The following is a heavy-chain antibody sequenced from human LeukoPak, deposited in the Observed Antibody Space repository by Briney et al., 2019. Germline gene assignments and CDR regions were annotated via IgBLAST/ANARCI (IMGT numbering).Heavy chain of an antibody. D-gene: IGHD1-26*01. J-gene: IGHJ4*02. CDR1: GFTFSSYS. Sequence: GGSLRLSCAASGFTFSSYSMNWVRQAPGKGLEWVSSISSSSSYIYYADSVKGRFTISRDNAKNSLYLQMNSLRAEDTAVYYCARDQGGIVGATDFDYWGQGTLVTVSS. V-gene: IGHV3-21*01. CDR3: ARDQGGIVGATDFDY. CDR2: ISSSSSYI.